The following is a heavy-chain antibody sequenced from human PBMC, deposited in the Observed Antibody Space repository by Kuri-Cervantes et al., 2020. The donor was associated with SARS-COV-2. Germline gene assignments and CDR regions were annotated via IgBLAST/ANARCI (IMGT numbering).Heavy chain of an antibody. CDR2: INHSGST. CDR1: GGSISSSSYY. J-gene: IGHJ6*03. V-gene: IGHV4-39*07. CDR3: ARHSPRSSYYYYYTDV. Sequence: SETLSLTCTVSGGSISSSSYYWGWIRQPPGKGLEWIGEINHSGSTNYNPSLKSRVTISVDTSKNQFSLKLSSVTAADTAVYYCARHSPRSSYYYYYTDVWGKGTTVTVSS.